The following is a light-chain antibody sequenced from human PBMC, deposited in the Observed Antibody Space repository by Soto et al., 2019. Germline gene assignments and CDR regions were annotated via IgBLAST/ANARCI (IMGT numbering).Light chain of an antibody. CDR3: QQYNNWPGT. Sequence: EKGMTPSPAPLSVSSGERATLSCRASQSVSSNLAWYQQKPGQAPRLLIYGASTRATGIPARFSGSGSGTEFTLTISSLQSEDFAVYYCQQYNNWPGTFGQGTKVDIK. CDR2: GAS. J-gene: IGKJ1*01. CDR1: QSVSSN. V-gene: IGKV3-15*01.